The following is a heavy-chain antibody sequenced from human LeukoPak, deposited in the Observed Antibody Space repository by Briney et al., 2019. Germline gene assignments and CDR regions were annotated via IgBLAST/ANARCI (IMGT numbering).Heavy chain of an antibody. V-gene: IGHV3-74*01. CDR1: GFTFSIYW. CDR3: ARDYSGYEGFDS. D-gene: IGHD5-12*01. Sequence: GGSLRLSCTASGFTFSIYWMHWVRQAPGKGPVWVSRINSDGSSTTYADSVKGRFTISRDNAKNTLYLQMNSLRAEDTAVYYCARDYSGYEGFDSWGQGTLVTVSS. J-gene: IGHJ4*02. CDR2: INSDGSST.